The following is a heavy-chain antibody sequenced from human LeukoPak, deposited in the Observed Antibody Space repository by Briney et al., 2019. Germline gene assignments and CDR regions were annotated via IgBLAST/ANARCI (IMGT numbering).Heavy chain of an antibody. CDR3: TRTGDSTGYTYYYDY. CDR1: GFTFTNYW. Sequence: PGGSLRLSCAASGFTFTNYWMHWVRQAPGKGLMWVSRVNGDGSSTSYADSVEGRFTISRDNAKNTVYLQMNSLRVEDSAVYYCTRTGDSTGYTYYYDYWGQGTLVTVSS. J-gene: IGHJ4*02. V-gene: IGHV3-74*01. CDR2: VNGDGSST. D-gene: IGHD6-19*01.